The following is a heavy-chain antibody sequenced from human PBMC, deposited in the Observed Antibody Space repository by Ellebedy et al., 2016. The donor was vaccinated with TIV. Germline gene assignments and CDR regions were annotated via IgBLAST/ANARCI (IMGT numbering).Heavy chain of an antibody. D-gene: IGHD4-17*01. J-gene: IGHJ5*02. CDR2: INTDGSST. Sequence: GESLKISCAASGFTFSAYGMHWVRQVPGKGLEWLSRINTDGSSTSYAASVEGRFTISRDNAKKTVYLEMSGLRVEDTAVYYCARRASYGDYAVQVNPWFDPWGQGTLVTVSS. V-gene: IGHV3-74*01. CDR3: ARRASYGDYAVQVNPWFDP. CDR1: GFTFSAYG.